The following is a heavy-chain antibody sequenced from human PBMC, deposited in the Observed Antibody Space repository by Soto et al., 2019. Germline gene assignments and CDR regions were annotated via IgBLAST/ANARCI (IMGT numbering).Heavy chain of an antibody. CDR2: IIPILGIA. J-gene: IGHJ4*02. D-gene: IGHD4-17*01. Sequence: QVQLVQSGAEVKKPGSSVKVSCKASGGTFSSYTISWVRQAPGQGLEWMGRIIPILGIANYAQKFQGRVTITADKSTSTAYMELSSLRSEDTAVYYCARGETYDYDDSFDDYWGQGTLVTVSA. CDR1: GGTFSSYT. V-gene: IGHV1-69*02. CDR3: ARGETYDYDDSFDDY.